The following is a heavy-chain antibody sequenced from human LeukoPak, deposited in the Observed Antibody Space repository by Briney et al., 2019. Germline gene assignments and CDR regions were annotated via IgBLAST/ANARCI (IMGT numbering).Heavy chain of an antibody. Sequence: AASVKVSCKASGGTFSSYAISWVRQAPGQGIEWMGRIIPILGIANYAQKFQGRVTITADKSTSTAYMELSSLRSEDTAVYYCARERGDYVSLNFDYWGQGTLVTVSS. V-gene: IGHV1-69*04. CDR3: ARERGDYVSLNFDY. CDR1: GGTFSSYA. J-gene: IGHJ4*02. CDR2: IIPILGIA. D-gene: IGHD2-21*02.